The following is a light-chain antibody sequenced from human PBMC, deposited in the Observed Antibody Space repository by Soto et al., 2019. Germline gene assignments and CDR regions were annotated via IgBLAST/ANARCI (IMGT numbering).Light chain of an antibody. Sequence: QSVLTPPPSASGTPGPRVTISCSGSSSNIGSNYVYWYQQLPGTAPKLLIYRNNQRPSGVPDRFSGSKSGTSASLAISGLRSEDEADYYCAAWYDSLSGVVFGGGTKLTVL. CDR2: RNN. CDR1: SSNIGSNY. V-gene: IGLV1-47*01. J-gene: IGLJ2*01. CDR3: AAWYDSLSGVV.